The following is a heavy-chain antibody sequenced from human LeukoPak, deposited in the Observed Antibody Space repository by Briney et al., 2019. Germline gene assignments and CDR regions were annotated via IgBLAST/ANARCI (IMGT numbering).Heavy chain of an antibody. Sequence: ASVKVSCKASGYTFTSYGISWVRQAPGQGLEWMGWISAYNGNTNYAQKLQGRVTMTTDTSTSTAYMELRSLRSDDTAVYYCARDFYDSSGYYYAADYWGQGTLVTVSS. J-gene: IGHJ4*02. CDR3: ARDFYDSSGYYYAADY. CDR2: ISAYNGNT. CDR1: GYTFTSYG. D-gene: IGHD3-22*01. V-gene: IGHV1-18*01.